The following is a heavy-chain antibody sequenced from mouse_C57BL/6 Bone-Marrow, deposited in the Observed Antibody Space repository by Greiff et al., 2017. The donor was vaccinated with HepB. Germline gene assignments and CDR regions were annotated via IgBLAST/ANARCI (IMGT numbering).Heavy chain of an antibody. CDR2: IYPGSGGT. J-gene: IGHJ2*01. Sequence: QVQLQQPGAELVKPGASVKMSCKASGYTFTSYWITWVKQRPGQGLEWIGEIYPGSGGTNYNEKFKGKATLTVDTSSSTAYMQLSSLTSEDSAVYDGAREMCNCVRGYDVDDWGQGTTLTVTS. CDR3: AREMCNCVRGYDVDD. D-gene: IGHD3-1*01. V-gene: IGHV1-55*01. CDR1: GYTFTSYW.